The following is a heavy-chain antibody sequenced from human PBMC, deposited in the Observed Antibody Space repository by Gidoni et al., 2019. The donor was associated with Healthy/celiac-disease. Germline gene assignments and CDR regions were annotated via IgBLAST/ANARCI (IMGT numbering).Heavy chain of an antibody. Sequence: QVQLVQSGAEVKKPGSSAKVSCKASGGTSSSYAISWVRQAPGQGLEWMGGIIPIFGTANYAQKFQGRVTITADESTSTAYMELSSLRSEDTAVDYCARGEWELSGAWFDPWGQGTLVTVSS. V-gene: IGHV1-69*01. CDR1: GGTSSSYA. CDR3: ARGEWELSGAWFDP. D-gene: IGHD1-26*01. J-gene: IGHJ5*02. CDR2: IIPIFGTA.